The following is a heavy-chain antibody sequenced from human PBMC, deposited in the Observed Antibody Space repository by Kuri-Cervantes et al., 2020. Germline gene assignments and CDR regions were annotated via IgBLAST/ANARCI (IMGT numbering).Heavy chain of an antibody. V-gene: IGHV4-61*02. Sequence: SETLSLTCTVSGGSISSGSYYWSWIRQPAGKGLEWIGRIYTSGSTNYNPSLKSRVTISVDTSKNQFSLKLSSVTAADTAVYYCARIGVAGDAFDIWGQGTMVTVSS. J-gene: IGHJ3*02. CDR2: IYTSGST. CDR3: ARIGVAGDAFDI. D-gene: IGHD6-19*01. CDR1: GGSISSGSYY.